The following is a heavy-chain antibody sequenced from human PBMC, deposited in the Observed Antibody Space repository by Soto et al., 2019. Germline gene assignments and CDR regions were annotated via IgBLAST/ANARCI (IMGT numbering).Heavy chain of an antibody. Sequence: QVQLVQSGAEVKKPGSSVKLSCKASGDSFSSFAVTWVRQAPGQGLEWMGGIIPNFDTPKYAQKFQGRVTIIADKSTTNIYMALSSLRSEDTAVYYCARPYNDSSGYFLWYIDHCAQGILVTVAS. CDR2: IIPNFDTP. V-gene: IGHV1-69*06. CDR3: ARPYNDSSGYFLWYIDH. D-gene: IGHD3-22*01. J-gene: IGHJ1*01. CDR1: GDSFSSFA.